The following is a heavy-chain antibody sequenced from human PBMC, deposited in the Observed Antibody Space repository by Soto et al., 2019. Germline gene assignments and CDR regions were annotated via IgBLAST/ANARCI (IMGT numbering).Heavy chain of an antibody. CDR2: IYYSGST. J-gene: IGHJ3*02. V-gene: IGHV4-31*03. CDR1: GGSISSGGYY. Sequence: QVQLQESGPGLVKPSQTLSLTCTVSGGSISSGGYYWSWIRQHPGKGLEWIGYIYYSGSTYYNPSPKSRVTISVDTSKNQFSLKLSSVTAADTAVYYCARDQHYGDKHDAFDIWGQGTMVTVSS. D-gene: IGHD4-17*01. CDR3: ARDQHYGDKHDAFDI.